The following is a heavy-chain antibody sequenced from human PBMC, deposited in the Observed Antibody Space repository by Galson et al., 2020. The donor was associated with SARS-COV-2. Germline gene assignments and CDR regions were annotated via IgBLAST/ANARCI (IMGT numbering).Heavy chain of an antibody. CDR1: GFTFSSYE. D-gene: IGHD4-17*01. Sequence: GGSLRLSCAASGFTFSSYEMNWVRQAPGKGLEWVSYISSSGSTIYYADSVKGRFTISRDNAKNSLYLQMNSLRAEDTAVYYCARTQDYCDYVYYYDGMDVWGQGTTVTVSS. V-gene: IGHV3-48*03. CDR3: ARTQDYCDYVYYYDGMDV. CDR2: ISSSGSTI. J-gene: IGHJ6*02.